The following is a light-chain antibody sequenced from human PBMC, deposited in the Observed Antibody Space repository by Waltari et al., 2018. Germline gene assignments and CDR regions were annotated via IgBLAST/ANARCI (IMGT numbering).Light chain of an antibody. CDR2: WAS. CDR1: QRVLNSSNNKNY. J-gene: IGKJ4*01. Sequence: DIVMTQSPDSLAVSLGERATINCKSSQRVLNSSNNKNYLAWYQQKPGQPPKRLIYWASTRESGVPDRFSGSGSGTDFTLTISSLQAEDVAVYYCQHYYSSPLTFGGGTKVEIK. V-gene: IGKV4-1*01. CDR3: QHYYSSPLT.